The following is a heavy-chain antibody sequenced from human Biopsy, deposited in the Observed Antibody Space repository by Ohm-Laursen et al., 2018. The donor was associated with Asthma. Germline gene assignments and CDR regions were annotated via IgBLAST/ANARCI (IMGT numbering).Heavy chain of an antibody. CDR3: TRHNDY. CDR1: GFSLSSSGAN. Sequence: TQTLTLTCSFSGFSLSSSGANVNWIRQPPGKALEWLARTDWEEDKFYSTSLRTRLTISKGSSEDQGVLTMTNMGPVDTATYYCTRHNDYWGPGILVTVSS. J-gene: IGHJ4*02. CDR2: TDWEEDK. D-gene: IGHD1-14*01. V-gene: IGHV2-70*04.